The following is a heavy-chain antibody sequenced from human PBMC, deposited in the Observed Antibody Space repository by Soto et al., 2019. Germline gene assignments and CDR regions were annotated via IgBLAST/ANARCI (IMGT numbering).Heavy chain of an antibody. Sequence: GGSLRLSCAASGFTFSSYGMHWVRQAPGKGLEWVAVIWYDGSNKYYADSVKGRFTISRDNSKNTLYLQMNSLRAEDTAVYYWARDSNYYGSGSYLDVWGQGTTVTVSS. CDR2: IWYDGSNK. CDR1: GFTFSSYG. V-gene: IGHV3-33*01. CDR3: ARDSNYYGSGSYLDV. J-gene: IGHJ6*02. D-gene: IGHD3-10*01.